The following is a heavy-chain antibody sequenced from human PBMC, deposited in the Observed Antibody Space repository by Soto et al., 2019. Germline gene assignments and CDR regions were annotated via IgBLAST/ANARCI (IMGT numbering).Heavy chain of an antibody. CDR2: IIPILGIA. D-gene: IGHD3-22*01. V-gene: IGHV1-69*02. CDR1: GGTFSSYT. J-gene: IGHJ4*02. CDR3: ARGLHYDSVSLDDY. Sequence: QVQLVQSGAEVKKPGSSVKVSCKASGGTFSSYTISLVRQAPGQGLEWMGRIIPILGIAKYAQKFQGRVTITADKSTSTAYMELSSLRSEDTAVYYCARGLHYDSVSLDDYWGQGTLVTVSS.